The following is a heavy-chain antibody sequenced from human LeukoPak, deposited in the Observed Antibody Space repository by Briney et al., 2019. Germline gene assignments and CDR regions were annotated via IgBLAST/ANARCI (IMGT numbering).Heavy chain of an antibody. CDR1: GGTFSSYA. J-gene: IGHJ6*02. D-gene: IGHD3-22*01. CDR3: ARKEADSSGYYYYYYGMDV. V-gene: IGHV1-69*13. CDR2: IIPIFGTA. Sequence: ASVKVSCKASGGTFSSYAISWVRQAPGQGLEWMGGIIPIFGTANYAQKFQGRVTITADESTSTAYMELSSLRSEDTAVYYCARKEADSSGYYYYYYGMDVWGRGTTVTVSS.